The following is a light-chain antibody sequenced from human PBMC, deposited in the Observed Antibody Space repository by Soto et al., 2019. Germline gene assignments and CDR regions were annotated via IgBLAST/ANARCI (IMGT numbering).Light chain of an antibody. CDR3: YCFTNSSLRWV. CDR2: EVS. CDR1: NNKIGDYNY. J-gene: IGLJ3*02. Sequence: QSALTQPASVSGSAGQSITISCTRTNNKIGDYNYVSWYQQHPDKAPKLVIYEVSNRPSGNSGRFSGSKSGNTASLTISGLQAEDEADYYCYCFTNSSLRWVFGGGTKVTVL. V-gene: IGLV2-14*01.